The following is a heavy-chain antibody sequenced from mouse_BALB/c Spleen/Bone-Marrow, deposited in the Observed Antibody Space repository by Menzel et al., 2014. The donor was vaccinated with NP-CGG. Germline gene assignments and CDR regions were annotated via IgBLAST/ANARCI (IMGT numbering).Heavy chain of an antibody. V-gene: IGHV4-1*02. J-gene: IGHJ3*01. D-gene: IGHD1-1*01. CDR1: GFDFSRYW. CDR2: INPDSSTI. CDR3: SRLYYYGNFAY. Sequence: EVQRVESGGGLVQPGGSLKLSCAASGFDFSRYWMSWVRQAPGKGLEWIGEINPDSSTINYTPSLKNKFIISRDNAKNTLYLQMSKVRSEDTALYYCSRLYYYGNFAYWGQGTLVTVSA.